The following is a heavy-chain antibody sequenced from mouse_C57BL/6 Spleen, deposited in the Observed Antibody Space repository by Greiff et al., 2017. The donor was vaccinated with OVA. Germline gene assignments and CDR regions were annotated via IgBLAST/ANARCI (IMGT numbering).Heavy chain of an antibody. CDR2: ISDGGSYT. Sequence: DVMLVESGGGLVKPGGSLKLSCAASGFTFSSYAMPWVRQTPEKRLEWVATISDGGSYTYYPDNVTGRFTITRDNAKNNLYLQMSHLKSEDTAMYYCARDEDYYGRSPAWFAYWGQGTLVTVSA. V-gene: IGHV5-4*01. J-gene: IGHJ3*01. CDR1: GFTFSSYA. CDR3: ARDEDYYGRSPAWFAY. D-gene: IGHD1-1*01.